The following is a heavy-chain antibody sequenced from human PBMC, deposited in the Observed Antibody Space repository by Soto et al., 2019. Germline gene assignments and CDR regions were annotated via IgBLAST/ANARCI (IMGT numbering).Heavy chain of an antibody. Sequence: PGGSLRLSCAASGFTFDDYAMHWVRQAPGKGLEWVSGISWNSGSIGYADSVKGRFTISRDNAKNSLYLQMNSLRAEDTALYYCAKGRGRYYYDSSGSLDYWGQGTLVTVSS. V-gene: IGHV3-9*01. CDR3: AKGRGRYYYDSSGSLDY. D-gene: IGHD3-22*01. CDR1: GFTFDDYA. J-gene: IGHJ4*02. CDR2: ISWNSGSI.